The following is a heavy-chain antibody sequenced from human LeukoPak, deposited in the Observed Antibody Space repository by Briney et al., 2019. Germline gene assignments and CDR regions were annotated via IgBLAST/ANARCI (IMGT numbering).Heavy chain of an antibody. CDR2: ISGSGGST. CDR3: AKDAGEYSSSWYYYYYYGMDV. J-gene: IGHJ6*02. V-gene: IGHV3-23*01. D-gene: IGHD6-13*01. Sequence: GGSLRLSCAASGFTFSSYAMGWVRQAPGKGLEWVSAISGSGGSTYYADSVKGRFTISRDNSKNTLYLQMNSLRAEDTAVYYCAKDAGEYSSSWYYYYYYGMDVWGQGTTVTVSS. CDR1: GFTFSSYA.